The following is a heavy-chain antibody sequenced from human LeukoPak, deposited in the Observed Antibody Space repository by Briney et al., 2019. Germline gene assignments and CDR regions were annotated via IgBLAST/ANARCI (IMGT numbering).Heavy chain of an antibody. CDR2: ISAYNGNT. CDR3: ARGTYFDWLLTSRDYGMDV. J-gene: IGHJ6*02. V-gene: IGHV1-18*01. Sequence: ASVKVSCKASGYTFTSYAMHWVRQAPGQRLEWMGWISAYNGNTNYAQKLQGRVTMTTDTSTSTAYMELRSLRSDDTAVYYCARGTYFDWLLTSRDYGMDVWGQGTTVTVSS. D-gene: IGHD3-9*01. CDR1: GYTFTSYA.